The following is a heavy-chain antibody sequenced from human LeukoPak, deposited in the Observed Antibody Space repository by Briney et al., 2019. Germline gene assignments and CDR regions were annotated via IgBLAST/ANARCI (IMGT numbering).Heavy chain of an antibody. CDR1: GFTFSNYW. D-gene: IGHD6-19*01. J-gene: IGHJ5*02. CDR2: IKQDGSEK. CDR3: ARAVAGAGWFDP. Sequence: GGSLRLSCAASGFTFSNYWMSWVRQAPGKGLEWVANIKQDGSEKYYVDSVKGRFTISRENAKNSLYLQMSSLRAGDTAVYYFARAVAGAGWFDPWGQGALVTVSS. V-gene: IGHV3-7*01.